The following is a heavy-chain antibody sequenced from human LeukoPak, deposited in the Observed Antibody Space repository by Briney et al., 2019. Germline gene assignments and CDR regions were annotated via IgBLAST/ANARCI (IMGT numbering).Heavy chain of an antibody. V-gene: IGHV3-48*04. J-gene: IGHJ3*01. CDR1: GFTFSRYS. CDR3: ARDFGPRLYAFDV. CDR2: ISVSSRNVI. Sequence: PGGSQRLSCAASGFTFSRYSMNWGREAPGKGLEWLSYISVSSRNVIDYADSVKGRFTISRGDAKNSLYLQMNSLRAEDTAVYFCARDFGPRLYAFDVWGQGTMITVSS. D-gene: IGHD3-16*01.